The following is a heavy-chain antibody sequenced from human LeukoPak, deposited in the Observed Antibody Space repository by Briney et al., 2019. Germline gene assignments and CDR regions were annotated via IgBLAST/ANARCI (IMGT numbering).Heavy chain of an antibody. CDR1: RGTLSSYA. D-gene: IGHD2-2*01. J-gene: IGHJ6*02. Sequence: ASVNVSCKASRGTLSSYAILCVRQAPGQGLECRGRILPIFGIANYAQMFQGRVTITAHNSTSTAYIELSSLRYEDTAVYYCASSGGRYCSSGGCYYLQHWHCYGMDVWGQGNTVTVS. CDR2: ILPIFGIA. CDR3: ASSGGRYCSSGGCYYLQHWHCYGMDV. V-gene: IGHV1-69*04.